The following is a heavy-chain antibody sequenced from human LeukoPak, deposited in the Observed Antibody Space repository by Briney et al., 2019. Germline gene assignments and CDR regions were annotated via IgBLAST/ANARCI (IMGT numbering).Heavy chain of an antibody. CDR1: GFTFSAYE. V-gene: IGHV4-38-2*01. Sequence: GSLRLSCAASGFTFSAYEMNWVRQAPGKGLEWIGSVYYSGTTYSNPSLKSRLTTSVDTSKNQFSLKVTSVTAADTAIYYCARTRNDGHFDYWGQGTLVTVSS. CDR3: ARTRNDGHFDY. J-gene: IGHJ4*02. CDR2: VYYSGTT. D-gene: IGHD1-1*01.